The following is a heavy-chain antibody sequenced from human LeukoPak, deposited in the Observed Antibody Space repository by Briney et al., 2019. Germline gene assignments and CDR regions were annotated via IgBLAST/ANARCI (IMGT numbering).Heavy chain of an antibody. Sequence: GGSLRLSCAASGFTFSSYWLHWVRQAPGKGLEWVSGISWNSGSIGYADSVKGRFTISRDNAKNSLYLQMNSLRAEDTALYYCAKDSGQQWLAPYYWGQGTLVTVSS. CDR2: ISWNSGSI. J-gene: IGHJ4*02. V-gene: IGHV3-9*01. D-gene: IGHD6-19*01. CDR3: AKDSGQQWLAPYY. CDR1: GFTFSSYW.